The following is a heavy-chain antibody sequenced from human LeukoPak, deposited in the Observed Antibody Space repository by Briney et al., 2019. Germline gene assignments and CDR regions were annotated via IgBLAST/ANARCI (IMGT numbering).Heavy chain of an antibody. V-gene: IGHV3-30*04. J-gene: IGHJ3*02. CDR3: AREKYYYGSGSYSAFDI. Sequence: GRSLRLSGAASGFTFSSYAMHWVRQAPGKGLEWVAVISYDGSNKYYADSVRGRFTISRDNSKNTLYLQMNSLRAEDTAVYYCAREKYYYGSGSYSAFDIWGQGTMVTASS. D-gene: IGHD3-10*01. CDR2: ISYDGSNK. CDR1: GFTFSSYA.